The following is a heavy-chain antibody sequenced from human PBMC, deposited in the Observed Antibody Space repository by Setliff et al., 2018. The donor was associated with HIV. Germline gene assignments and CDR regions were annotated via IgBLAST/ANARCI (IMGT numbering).Heavy chain of an antibody. CDR2: INPSDGIP. V-gene: IGHV1-46*01. CDR1: GFSFSRHY. D-gene: IGHD3-16*01. CDR3: TRAFPPMIPAAFDI. Sequence: VASVKVSCKASGFSFSRHYMHWVRQAPGEGLEWVAMINPSDGIPSYAQKFQDRVVVTRDTSRSIVYMELSSLLSEDTAVYFCTRAFPPMIPAAFDIWGLGTLVTV. J-gene: IGHJ3*02.